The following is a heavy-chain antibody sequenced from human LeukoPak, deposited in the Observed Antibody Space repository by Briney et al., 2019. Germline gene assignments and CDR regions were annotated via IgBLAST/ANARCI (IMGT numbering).Heavy chain of an antibody. D-gene: IGHD2-15*01. CDR3: ARVGGVVVAANAFDI. CDR2: ISSSGSTI. J-gene: IGHJ3*02. Sequence: GGSLRLSCAASGFTFSSYAMSWVRQAPGKGLEWVSYISSSGSTIYYADSVKGRFTISRDNAKNSLYLQMNSLRAEDTAVYYCARVGGVVVAANAFDIWGQGTMVTVSS. V-gene: IGHV3-48*04. CDR1: GFTFSSYA.